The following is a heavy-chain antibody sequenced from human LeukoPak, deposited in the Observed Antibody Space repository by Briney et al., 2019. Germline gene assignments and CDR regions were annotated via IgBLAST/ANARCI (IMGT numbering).Heavy chain of an antibody. D-gene: IGHD2-15*01. CDR3: ARDDCTGGSCPYNY. V-gene: IGHV1-3*01. J-gene: IGHJ4*02. Sequence: NFQDRVNITRDTSANTAYMELTSLRSEDTAVYYCARDDCTGGSCPYNYWGQGTQVTVSS.